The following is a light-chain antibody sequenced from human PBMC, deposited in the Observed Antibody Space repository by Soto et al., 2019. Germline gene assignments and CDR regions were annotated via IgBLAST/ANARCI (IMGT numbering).Light chain of an antibody. CDR1: QSVSSSY. CDR2: GAS. Sequence: EIVLTQSPCTLSFSPWESSTRSCMASQSVSSSYLAWYQQKPGQAPRLLIYGASSRATGIPDRFSGGGSGTDFTLTISRLEPEDFAVYYCQQFSSYPLTFGGGTKVDIK. CDR3: QQFSSYPLT. J-gene: IGKJ4*01. V-gene: IGKV3-20*01.